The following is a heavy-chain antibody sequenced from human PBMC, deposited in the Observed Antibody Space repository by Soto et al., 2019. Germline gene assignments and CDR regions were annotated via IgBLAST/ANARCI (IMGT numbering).Heavy chain of an antibody. J-gene: IGHJ4*02. CDR1: GGSISTYF. V-gene: IGHV4-59*08. D-gene: IGHD3-9*01. Sequence: SETLSLTCTVSGGSISTYFWSWIRQPPGKGLEWIGYIYNSGSTNYNPSLKSRVTISVDTSKNQFSLKLTSVTAADTAVYYCARGGYFEWSFDFWGQGTLVTVSS. CDR2: IYNSGST. CDR3: ARGGYFEWSFDF.